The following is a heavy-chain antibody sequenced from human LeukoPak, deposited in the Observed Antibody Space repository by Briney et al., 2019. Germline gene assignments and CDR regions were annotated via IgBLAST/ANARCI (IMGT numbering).Heavy chain of an antibody. V-gene: IGHV4-39*07. CDR3: ARVTGWAFDI. CDR1: GGSIRSSYYY. D-gene: IGHD2-21*02. Sequence: SETLSLTCTVSGGSIRSSYYYWSWIRQPPGKGLEWIGEINHSGSTNYNPSLKSRVTISVDTSKNQFSLKLSSVTAADTAVYYCARVTGWAFDIWGRGTMVTVSS. J-gene: IGHJ3*02. CDR2: INHSGST.